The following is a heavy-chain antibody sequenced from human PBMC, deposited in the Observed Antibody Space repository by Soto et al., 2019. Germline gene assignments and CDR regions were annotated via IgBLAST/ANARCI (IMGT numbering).Heavy chain of an antibody. CDR2: ISWNSGSI. V-gene: IGHV3-9*01. Sequence: EVQLVESGGGLVQPGRSLRLSCAASGFTFDDYAMHWVRQAPGKGLESVSGISWNSGSIGYADSVKGRFAISRDNAKNSLYLQMNSLRAEDTALYYCAKGDSSSFYYGMDVWGQGTTVTVSS. CDR3: AKGDSSSFYYGMDV. D-gene: IGHD6-13*01. CDR1: GFTFDDYA. J-gene: IGHJ6*02.